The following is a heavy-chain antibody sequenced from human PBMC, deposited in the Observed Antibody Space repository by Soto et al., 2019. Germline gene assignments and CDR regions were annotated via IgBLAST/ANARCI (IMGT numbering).Heavy chain of an antibody. CDR2: TDTDGSDT. D-gene: IGHD6-19*01. CDR1: GFTFSTYW. J-gene: IGHJ4*02. CDR3: ARDRGWSLFDY. Sequence: PGGCMKLSCAAAGFTFSTYWMYWVRQVPGKGLVWVSRTDTDGSDTSYADSVKGRFTISRDNAKNTLYLQMNSLRAEDTAVYYCARDRGWSLFDYWGQGTLVTVSS. V-gene: IGHV3-74*01.